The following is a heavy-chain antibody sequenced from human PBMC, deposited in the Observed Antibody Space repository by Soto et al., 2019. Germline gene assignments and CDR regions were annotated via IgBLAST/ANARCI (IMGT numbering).Heavy chain of an antibody. CDR1: GFTFSRYW. CDR3: ARSGREVDY. Sequence: EVQLVESGGDLVQPGGSLRLSCAASGFTFSRYWMTWVRQAPGKGLEWVANIKKDGSQKNYVDSVKGRFTVSRVNAKNSLYLQMNSLRAEDTAMYYCARSGREVDYWGQGTLVIVSS. D-gene: IGHD2-15*01. V-gene: IGHV3-7*01. J-gene: IGHJ4*02. CDR2: IKKDGSQK.